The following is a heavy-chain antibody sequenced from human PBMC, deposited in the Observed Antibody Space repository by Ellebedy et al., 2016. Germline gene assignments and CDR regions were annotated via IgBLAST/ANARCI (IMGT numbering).Heavy chain of an antibody. CDR2: IYTSGST. V-gene: IGHV4-4*07. CDR3: ARDRDWYSSSWVFDY. D-gene: IGHD6-13*01. Sequence: SETLSLTXTVSGGSISSYYWSWIRQPAGKGLEWIGRIYTSGSTNYNPSLKSRVTMSVDMSKNQFSLKLSSVTAADTAVYYCARDRDWYSSSWVFDYWGQGTLVTVSS. J-gene: IGHJ4*02. CDR1: GGSISSYY.